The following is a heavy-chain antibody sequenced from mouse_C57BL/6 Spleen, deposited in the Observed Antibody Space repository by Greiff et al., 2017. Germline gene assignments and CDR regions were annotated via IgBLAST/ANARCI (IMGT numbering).Heavy chain of an antibody. Sequence: EVQVVESGGGLVQPGGSLSLSCAASGFTFTDYYMSWVRQPPGKALEWLGFLRNKANGYTTEYSASVKGRFTISRDNSQIILYLQMNALRAEDSATYYCARSNWTPFDYWGQGTTLTVSS. D-gene: IGHD4-1*01. CDR1: GFTFTDYY. J-gene: IGHJ2*01. CDR3: ARSNWTPFDY. V-gene: IGHV7-3*01. CDR2: LRNKANGYTT.